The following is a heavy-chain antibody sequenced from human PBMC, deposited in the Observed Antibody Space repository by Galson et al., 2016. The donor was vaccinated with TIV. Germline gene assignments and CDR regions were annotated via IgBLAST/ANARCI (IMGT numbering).Heavy chain of an antibody. Sequence: SLRLSCAASGFTFSTYALHWVRQAPGKGLEWVAIIWYDGSNKYYADSARGRFTISRDNSKNTLYLQTNSLRAEDPAVYSCAREGVGYCSSTSCPYYGLDVWGQGTTVTVSS. CDR2: IWYDGSNK. CDR3: AREGVGYCSSTSCPYYGLDV. D-gene: IGHD2-2*01. V-gene: IGHV3-33*01. J-gene: IGHJ6*02. CDR1: GFTFSTYA.